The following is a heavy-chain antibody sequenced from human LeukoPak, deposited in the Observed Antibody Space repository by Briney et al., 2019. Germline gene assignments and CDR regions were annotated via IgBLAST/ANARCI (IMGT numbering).Heavy chain of an antibody. J-gene: IGHJ4*02. Sequence: ASVMVSCKASGYTFTSYGISWVRQARGQGLEWMGWISAYNGNTNYAQKLQGRVTLTTDTSTSTAYMELRSLRSDDTAVYYCARDNEWEPGSNFVYWGQGTLVTVSS. D-gene: IGHD1-26*01. CDR2: ISAYNGNT. CDR1: GYTFTSYG. V-gene: IGHV1-18*01. CDR3: ARDNEWEPGSNFVY.